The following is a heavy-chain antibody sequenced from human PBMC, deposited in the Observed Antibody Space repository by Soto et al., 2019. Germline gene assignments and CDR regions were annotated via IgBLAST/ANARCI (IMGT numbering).Heavy chain of an antibody. CDR1: GFSLSTSGVG. CDR2: IYWDDDK. Sequence: GSGPTLVNPTQTLTLTCTFSGFSLSTSGVGVGWIRQPPGKALEWLTLIYWDDDKRYSPSLKSRLTITKDTSKNQVVLTMTNMDPVDTATYYRIHVKLSVYLQLWFPNFEYWGQGTLVTVSS. J-gene: IGHJ4*01. V-gene: IGHV2-5*02. D-gene: IGHD5-18*01. CDR3: IHVKLSVYLQLWFPNFEY.